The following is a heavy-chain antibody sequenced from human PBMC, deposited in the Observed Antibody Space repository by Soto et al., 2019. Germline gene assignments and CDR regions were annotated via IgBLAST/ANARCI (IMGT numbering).Heavy chain of an antibody. J-gene: IGHJ6*02. V-gene: IGHV3-21*01. CDR2: ISSSSSYI. Sequence: GGSLRLSCAASGFTFSSYSMNSVRQAPGKGLEWVSSISSSSSYIYYADSVKGRFTISRDNAKNSLYLQMNSLRAEDTAVYYCARVSTAYYYGMDVWGQGTTVTVSS. CDR3: ARVSTAYYYGMDV. CDR1: GFTFSSYS.